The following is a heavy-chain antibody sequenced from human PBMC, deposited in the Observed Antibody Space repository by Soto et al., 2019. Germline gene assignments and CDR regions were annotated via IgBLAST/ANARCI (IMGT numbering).Heavy chain of an antibody. CDR3: TRQIAAAGQDY. J-gene: IGHJ4*02. V-gene: IGHV5-51*01. CDR1: GYSFTTYW. CDR2: IYPGDSDT. Sequence: GESLKISCKASGYSFTTYWIAWVRQMPGKGLEWMGMIYPGDSDTRYSPSFQGQVTFSADKSISTAYLQWTSLKASDTAMYFCTRQIAAAGQDYWGKGTLVTVSS. D-gene: IGHD6-13*01.